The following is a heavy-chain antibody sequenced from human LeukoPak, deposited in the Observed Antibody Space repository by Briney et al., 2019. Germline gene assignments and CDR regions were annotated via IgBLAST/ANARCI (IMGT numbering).Heavy chain of an antibody. D-gene: IGHD6-19*01. CDR3: AKDHSSGWYEFSFDY. CDR1: GFTFXXYA. V-gene: IGHV3-23*01. CDR2: ISGSGGST. Sequence: GSLRLXXXXSGFTFXXYAMSWVRXAPGKGLEWVSAISGSGGSTYYADSVKGRFTISRDNSKNTLYLQMNSLRAEDTAVYYCAKDHSSGWYEFSFDYWGQGTLVTVSS. J-gene: IGHJ4*02.